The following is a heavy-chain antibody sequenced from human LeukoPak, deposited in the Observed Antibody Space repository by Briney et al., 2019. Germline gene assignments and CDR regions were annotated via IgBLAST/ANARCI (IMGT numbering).Heavy chain of an antibody. J-gene: IGHJ3*01. CDR3: ARCILRGVDAFDL. CDR1: GGSINNYY. D-gene: IGHD2-21*01. CDR2: IYTTGST. V-gene: IGHV4-4*07. Sequence: SETLSLTCTVSGGSINNYYWSWIRQPAGKALEWIGHIYTTGSTNYNPSLKSRVTMSVDTSKSQFSLKLSSVTAADTAVYYCARCILRGVDAFDLWGQGTMVTVSP.